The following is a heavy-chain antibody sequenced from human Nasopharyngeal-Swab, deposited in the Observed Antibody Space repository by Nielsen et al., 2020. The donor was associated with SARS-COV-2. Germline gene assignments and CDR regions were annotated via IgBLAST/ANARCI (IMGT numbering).Heavy chain of an antibody. CDR3: ARHGLSGITIFGVVIPKNWFDP. D-gene: IGHD3-3*01. CDR2: IYYSGST. Sequence: RQAPGKGLEWIGSIYYSGSTYYNPSLKSRVTISVDTPKNQFSLKLSSVTAADTAVYYCARHGLSGITIFGVVIPKNWFDPWGQGTLVTVSS. J-gene: IGHJ5*02. V-gene: IGHV4-39*01.